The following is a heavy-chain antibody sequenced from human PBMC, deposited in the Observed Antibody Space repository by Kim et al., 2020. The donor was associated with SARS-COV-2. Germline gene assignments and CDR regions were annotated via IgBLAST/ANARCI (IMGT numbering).Heavy chain of an antibody. V-gene: IGHV4-59*01. D-gene: IGHD3-16*01. Sequence: PSLKRRVTISVDTPKNQFSLKLSSGTAADPAVYYCARDWGRSSYYYGMDVWGQGTTVTVSS. CDR3: ARDWGRSSYYYGMDV. J-gene: IGHJ6*02.